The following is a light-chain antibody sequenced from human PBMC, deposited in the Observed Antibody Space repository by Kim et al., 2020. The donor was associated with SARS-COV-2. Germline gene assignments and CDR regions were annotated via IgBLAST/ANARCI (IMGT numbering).Light chain of an antibody. V-gene: IGLV3-1*01. CDR2: QDS. CDR1: KLGNKY. CDR3: QAWDSSTNWV. J-gene: IGLJ3*02. Sequence: VSPGQTASIACSGDKLGNKYACWYQQKPGQSPVLVIYQDSKRPSGIPERFSGSNSGNTATLTNSGTQAMDEADYYCQAWDSSTNWVFGGGTQLTVL.